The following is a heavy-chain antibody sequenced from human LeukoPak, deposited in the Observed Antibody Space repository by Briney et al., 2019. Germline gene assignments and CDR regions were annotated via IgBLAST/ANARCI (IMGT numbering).Heavy chain of an antibody. CDR1: GFTFSDYF. J-gene: IGHJ5*02. Sequence: GGSLRLSCAASGFTFSDYFMIWIRQAPGKGLEWVSYISSSSGYTNYADSVKGRFTISRDNSKNSLYLQMNSLRTEDTALYYCAKDIHPRTPHWFDPWGQGTLVTVSS. CDR2: ISSSSGYT. V-gene: IGHV3-11*05. CDR3: AKDIHPRTPHWFDP.